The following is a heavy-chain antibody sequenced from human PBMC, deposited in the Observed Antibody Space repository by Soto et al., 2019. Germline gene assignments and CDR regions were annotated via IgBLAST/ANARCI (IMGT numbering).Heavy chain of an antibody. CDR3: ARDPTGPCSGGSCYHSPYFDY. D-gene: IGHD2-15*01. Sequence: QVQLVESGGGVVQPGRSLRLSCAASGFTFSSYGMHWVRQAPGKGLAWVAVIWYDGSNKYYADSVKGRFTISRDNSKNTLYLQMNSLRAEDTAVYYCARDPTGPCSGGSCYHSPYFDYWGQGTLVTVSS. CDR1: GFTFSSYG. CDR2: IWYDGSNK. J-gene: IGHJ4*02. V-gene: IGHV3-33*01.